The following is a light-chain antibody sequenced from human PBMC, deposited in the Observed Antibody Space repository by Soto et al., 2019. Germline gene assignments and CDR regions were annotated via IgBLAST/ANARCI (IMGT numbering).Light chain of an antibody. Sequence: QSALIQPPSVSGSPGQSVTISCTGTSSDVGSYDYVSWYQQHPGKAPKLIIYGVYHRPSGVSTRFSASKSAYTASLTISGLQAEDEADYYCSSFTTTYFYVFGPGTKVTVL. J-gene: IGLJ1*01. V-gene: IGLV2-14*01. CDR2: GVY. CDR1: SSDVGSYDY. CDR3: SSFTTTYFYV.